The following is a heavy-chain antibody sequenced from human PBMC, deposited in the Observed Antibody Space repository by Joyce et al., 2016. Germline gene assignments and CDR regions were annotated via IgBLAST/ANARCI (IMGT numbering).Heavy chain of an antibody. Sequence: QEQLEESGGGVVQPGTSLRLSCTAPGSIFSGYAMNWVRQAPGNGLEWVAIISYDGPNKFYADSVRGRFTISRDNYKNTLFLQMNSLTIEDAGVYYCARRSGIPAGRRPGAFDMWGQGTVVTVSS. D-gene: IGHD6-13*01. CDR2: ISYDGPNK. CDR3: ARRSGIPAGRRPGAFDM. J-gene: IGHJ3*02. CDR1: GSIFSGYA. V-gene: IGHV3-30*04.